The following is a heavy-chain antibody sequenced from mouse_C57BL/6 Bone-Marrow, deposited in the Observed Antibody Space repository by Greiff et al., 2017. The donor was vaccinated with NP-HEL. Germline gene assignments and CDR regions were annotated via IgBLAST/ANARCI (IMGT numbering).Heavy chain of an antibody. Sequence: QVQLQQPGAELVKPGASVKLSCKASGYTFTSYWMHWVKQRPGQGLEWIGMIHPNSGSTNYNEKFKSKATLTVDKSSSTAYMQLSSLTSEDSAVYYCASHLSSLWGYYYAMDYWGQGTSVTVSS. D-gene: IGHD1-1*01. CDR2: IHPNSGST. J-gene: IGHJ4*01. V-gene: IGHV1-64*01. CDR1: GYTFTSYW. CDR3: ASHLSSLWGYYYAMDY.